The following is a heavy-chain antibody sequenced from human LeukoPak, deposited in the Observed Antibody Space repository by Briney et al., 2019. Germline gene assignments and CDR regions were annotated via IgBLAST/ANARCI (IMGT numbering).Heavy chain of an antibody. J-gene: IGHJ4*02. Sequence: GRSLRLSCAASGFTFSSYGMHWVRQAPGKGLEWVAVIWYDGSNKYYADSVKGRFTISRDNSKNTLYLQMNSLRAEDTAVYYCARDRDPYDFWSGYPFDYWGRGTLVTVSS. D-gene: IGHD3-3*01. CDR3: ARDRDPYDFWSGYPFDY. CDR2: IWYDGSNK. CDR1: GFTFSSYG. V-gene: IGHV3-33*01.